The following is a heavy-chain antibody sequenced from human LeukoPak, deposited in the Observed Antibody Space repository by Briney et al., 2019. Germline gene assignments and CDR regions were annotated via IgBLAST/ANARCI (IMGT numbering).Heavy chain of an antibody. CDR1: GDSFSSYY. V-gene: IGHV4-59*01. D-gene: IGHD6-6*01. CDR3: ARDSSSSSYFDY. J-gene: IGHJ4*02. Sequence: PSETLSLTCTVSGDSFSSYYWSWLRQPPGKGLEWIGYIYYSGSTNYNPSLKSRVTISVDTSKNQSSLRLTSVTAADTAVYYCARDSSSSSYFDYWGQGTLVTVSS. CDR2: IYYSGST.